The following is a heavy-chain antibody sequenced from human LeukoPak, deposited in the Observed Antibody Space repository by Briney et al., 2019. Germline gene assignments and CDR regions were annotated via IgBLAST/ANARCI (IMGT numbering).Heavy chain of an antibody. Sequence: GESLKISCKGSGFDFSSSSIGWVRQMPGEGLEWMTIIRPADSDTRYSSSFRGQVTISADKSISTAYLQWSSLKASDTAMYYCARQGGSGFFDFWGQGTLVTVSS. CDR2: IRPADSDT. CDR3: ARQGGSGFFDF. CDR1: GFDFSSSS. V-gene: IGHV5-51*01. D-gene: IGHD3-10*01. J-gene: IGHJ4*02.